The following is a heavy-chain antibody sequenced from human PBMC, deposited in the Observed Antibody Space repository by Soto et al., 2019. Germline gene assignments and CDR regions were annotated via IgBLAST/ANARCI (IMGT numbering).Heavy chain of an antibody. CDR1: GFTFSSYG. CDR2: ISYDGSNK. J-gene: IGHJ3*02. V-gene: IGHV3-30*18. D-gene: IGHD3-22*01. CDR3: AKEEYYYDSSGPGGAFDI. Sequence: QVQLVESGGGVVQPGRSLRLSCAASGFTFSSYGMHWVRQAPGKGLEWVAVISYDGSNKYYADSVKGRFTISRDNSKNTLYLQMNSLRAEDTAVYYCAKEEYYYDSSGPGGAFDIWGQGTMVTVSS.